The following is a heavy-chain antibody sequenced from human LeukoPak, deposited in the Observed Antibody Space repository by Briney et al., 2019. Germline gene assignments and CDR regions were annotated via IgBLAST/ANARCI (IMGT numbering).Heavy chain of an antibody. CDR3: AKGDKPVTSMVYFDS. V-gene: IGHV3-30*02. D-gene: IGHD5-18*01. Sequence: GGSLRLSCAASGFTFSSYGMHWVRQAPGKGLEWVAFIRYDGSNKYYADSVKGRFTISRDNSKNTLYLQMNSLRAEDTAVYYCAKGDKPVTSMVYFDSWGQGTLVTVSS. CDR1: GFTFSSYG. CDR2: IRYDGSNK. J-gene: IGHJ4*02.